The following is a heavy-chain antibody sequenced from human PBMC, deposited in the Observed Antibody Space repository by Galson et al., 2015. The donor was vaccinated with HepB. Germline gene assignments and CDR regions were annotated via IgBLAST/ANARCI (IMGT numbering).Heavy chain of an antibody. V-gene: IGHV3-7*05. Sequence: SLRLSCAASGFISSMYWMNWVRQAPGKGLEWVANIKEDGSEKNYVDSGKGRFTISRDNAKNSLYLQMNSLRAEDTAVYYCARVKRGEWYSYYYYGMDVWGQGTTVTVSS. D-gene: IGHD3-10*01. J-gene: IGHJ6*02. CDR2: IKEDGSEK. CDR3: ARVKRGEWYSYYYYGMDV. CDR1: GFISSMYW.